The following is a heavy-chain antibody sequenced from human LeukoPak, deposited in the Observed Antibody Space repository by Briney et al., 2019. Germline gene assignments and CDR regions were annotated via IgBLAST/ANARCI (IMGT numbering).Heavy chain of an antibody. CDR3: ARRRGYYDSSGYYFRLDFDY. Sequence: PSETLSLTCTVSGESISGFYWTWIRQPPGKGLEWIGEINHSGSTNYNPSLKSRVTISVDTSKNQFSLNLSSVTAADTAVYYCARRRGYYDSSGYYFRLDFDYWGQGTLVTVSS. V-gene: IGHV4-34*01. J-gene: IGHJ4*02. CDR2: INHSGST. D-gene: IGHD3-22*01. CDR1: GESISGFY.